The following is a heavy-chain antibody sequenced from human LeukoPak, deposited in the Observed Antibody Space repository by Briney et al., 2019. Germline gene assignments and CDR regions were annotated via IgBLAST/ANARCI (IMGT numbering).Heavy chain of an antibody. J-gene: IGHJ5*02. V-gene: IGHV4-34*01. CDR3: ARGNYGDYDGVDWFDP. CDR1: GGSFSGYY. D-gene: IGHD4-17*01. Sequence: SETLSLTCAVYGGSFSGYYWSWIRQPPGKGLEWIGEINHSGSTNYNPSLKSRVTISVDTSKNQFSLKLSSVTAADTAVYYCARGNYGDYDGVDWFDPWGQGTLVTVSS. CDR2: INHSGST.